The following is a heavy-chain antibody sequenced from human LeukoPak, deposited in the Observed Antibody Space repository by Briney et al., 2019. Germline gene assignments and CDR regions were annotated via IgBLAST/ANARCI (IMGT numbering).Heavy chain of an antibody. J-gene: IGHJ3*02. CDR3: AREEYFDWLSTVHAFDI. Sequence: PGGSLRLSCAASGFTFSSYWMHWVRQAPGKGLVWVSRINSDGSSTSYADSVKGRFTISRDNAKNTLYLQMNSLRAEDTAVYYCAREEYFDWLSTVHAFDIWGQGTMVTVSS. V-gene: IGHV3-74*01. D-gene: IGHD3-9*01. CDR2: INSDGSST. CDR1: GFTFSSYW.